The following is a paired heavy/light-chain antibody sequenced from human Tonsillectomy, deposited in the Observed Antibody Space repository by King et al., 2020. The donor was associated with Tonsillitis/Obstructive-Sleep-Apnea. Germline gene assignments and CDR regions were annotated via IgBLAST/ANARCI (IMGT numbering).Heavy chain of an antibody. D-gene: IGHD6-13*01. J-gene: IGHJ6*03. CDR3: AIGRGGIPASYYDYYYMDV. V-gene: IGHV4-34*01. CDR1: GGSFSDCY. CDR2: INHSGST. Sequence: QVQLQQWGAGLLKPSETLSLTCAVYGGSFSDCYWAWIRQPPGKGLEWIGEINHSGSTYYNPSLKSRVTISVTTSKNQFSLKLSSVTAADTAVYYCAIGRGGIPASYYDYYYMDVWGKGTTVTVSS.
Light chain of an antibody. CDR3: QSYDSSLSVLV. Sequence: QSVLTQPPSVSGAPGQRVTISCTGSSSNIGAGYGVHWYQQLPGTAPRLVMYGYINRPSGVPDRFSGSKSGTSASLAITGLQAEDEADYYCQSYDSSLSVLVFGGGTKLTVL. CDR2: GYI. V-gene: IGLV1-40*01. CDR1: SSNIGAGYG. J-gene: IGLJ2*01.